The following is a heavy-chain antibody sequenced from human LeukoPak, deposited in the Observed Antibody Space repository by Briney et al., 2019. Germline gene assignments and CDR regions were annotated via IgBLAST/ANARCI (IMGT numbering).Heavy chain of an antibody. CDR2: ISSSGSTI. D-gene: IGHD3-10*01. Sequence: GGSLRLSCAASGFTFSDYYMSWIRQAPGKGLEWVSYISSSGSTIYYADSVKGRFTISRDNAKNSLYLQMNSLRAEDTAVYYCAKDFYVRGVIIPPEDYWGQGTLVTVSS. CDR1: GFTFSDYY. V-gene: IGHV3-11*01. J-gene: IGHJ4*02. CDR3: AKDFYVRGVIIPPEDY.